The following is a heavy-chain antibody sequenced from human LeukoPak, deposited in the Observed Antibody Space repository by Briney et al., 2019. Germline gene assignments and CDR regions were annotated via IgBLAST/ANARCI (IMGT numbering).Heavy chain of an antibody. J-gene: IGHJ6*02. D-gene: IGHD3-10*01. Sequence: SETLSLTCTVSGGSISSGGYYWSWIRQHPGKGLEWIGYIYYSGSTYYNPSLKSRVTISVDTSKNQFSLKLSSVTAADTAVYYCARDVVVRGVKYGMDVWGQGTTVTVSS. CDR2: IYYSGST. CDR1: GGSISSGGYY. CDR3: ARDVVVRGVKYGMDV. V-gene: IGHV4-31*03.